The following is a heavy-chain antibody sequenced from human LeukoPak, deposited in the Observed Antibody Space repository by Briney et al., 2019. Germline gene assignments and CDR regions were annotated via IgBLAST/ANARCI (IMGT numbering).Heavy chain of an antibody. Sequence: SETLSLTCTVSGGSVSSGSYYWSWIRQPPGKGLEWIGEINHSGSTNYNPSLKSRVTISVDTSENQFSLKLSSVTAADTAVYYCARNVYYYDSSGYYRAYYFDYWGQGTLVTVSS. CDR1: GGSVSSGSYY. D-gene: IGHD3-22*01. CDR2: INHSGST. CDR3: ARNVYYYDSSGYYRAYYFDY. V-gene: IGHV4-39*07. J-gene: IGHJ4*02.